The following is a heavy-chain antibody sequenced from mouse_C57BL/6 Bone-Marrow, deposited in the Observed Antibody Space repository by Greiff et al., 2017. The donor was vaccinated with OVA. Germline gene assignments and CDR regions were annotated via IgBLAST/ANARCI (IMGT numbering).Heavy chain of an antibody. CDR1: GYSITSGYD. J-gene: IGHJ2*01. D-gene: IGHD1-1*01. CDR2: ISYSGST. Sequence: QVVESGPGMVKPSQSLSLTCTVTGYSITSGYDWHWIRHFPGNKLEWMGYISYSGSTNYNPSLKSRISITHDTSKNHFFLKLNSVTTEDTATYYCARELRFYYFDYWGQGTTLTVSS. V-gene: IGHV3-1*01. CDR3: ARELRFYYFDY.